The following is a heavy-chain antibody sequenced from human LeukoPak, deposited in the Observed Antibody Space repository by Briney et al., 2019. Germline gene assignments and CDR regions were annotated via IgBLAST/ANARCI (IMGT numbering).Heavy chain of an antibody. CDR1: GFTFSSYA. Sequence: GRSLRLSCAASGFTFSSYAMHWVRQAPGKGLEWVAVISYDGSNKYYADSVKGRFTISRDNSKNTLYLQMNSLRAEDTAVYYCVRGYFDWLSTGYWGQGTLVTVSS. CDR2: ISYDGSNK. J-gene: IGHJ4*02. CDR3: VRGYFDWLSTGY. D-gene: IGHD3-9*01. V-gene: IGHV3-30-3*01.